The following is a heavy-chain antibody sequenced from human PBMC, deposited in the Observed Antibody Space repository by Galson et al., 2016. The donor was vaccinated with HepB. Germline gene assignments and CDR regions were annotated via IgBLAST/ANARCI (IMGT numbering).Heavy chain of an antibody. CDR2: IQNPGST. Sequence: LSLTCTVSSGSVSSGGYYWSWVRQSPGKGLEWIGYIQNPGSTNYNPSLKGRVTISIDRSKNQFFLELTSVTAADTAVYYCARDEGFYSGMDVWGQGTTVTVSS. J-gene: IGHJ6*02. V-gene: IGHV4-61*08. D-gene: IGHD2/OR15-2a*01. CDR1: SGSVSSGGYY. CDR3: ARDEGFYSGMDV.